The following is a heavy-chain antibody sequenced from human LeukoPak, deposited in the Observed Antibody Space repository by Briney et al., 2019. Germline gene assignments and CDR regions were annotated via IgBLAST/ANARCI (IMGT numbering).Heavy chain of an antibody. V-gene: IGHV1-46*03. CDR3: ARRVVPASLGVFFDY. CDR1: GYTFTSYY. CDR2: INPSGGST. D-gene: IGHD2-2*01. J-gene: IGHJ4*02. Sequence: ASVKVSCKASGYTFTSYYMHWVRQAPGQGLEWMGIINPSGGSTSYAQKFQGRVTMTRDTSTSTVYMELSSLRSEDMAVYYCARRVVPASLGVFFDYWGQGTLVTVSS.